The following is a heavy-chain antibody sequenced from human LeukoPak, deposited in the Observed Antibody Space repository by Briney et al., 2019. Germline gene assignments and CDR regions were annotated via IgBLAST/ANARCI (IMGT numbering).Heavy chain of an antibody. CDR1: GFTFSSYT. D-gene: IGHD3-10*01. J-gene: IGHJ4*02. CDR3: ARDRYYGSGRYNYFDY. V-gene: IGHV3-30-3*01. CDR2: ISDDGSNK. Sequence: GRSLRLSCAASGFTFSSYTMHWVRQAPGKGLEWVAVISDDGSNKDYADSVKGRFTISRDNSKNTLDLQVNSLRAEDTAVYYCARDRYYGSGRYNYFDYWGQGTLVTVSS.